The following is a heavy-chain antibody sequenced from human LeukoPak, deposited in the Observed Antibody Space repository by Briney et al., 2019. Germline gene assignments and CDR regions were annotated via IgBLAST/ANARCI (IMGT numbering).Heavy chain of an antibody. D-gene: IGHD6-13*01. CDR1: GFTFADYD. J-gene: IGHJ4*02. CDR2: ISGDGDSA. V-gene: IGHV3-43*02. Sequence: PGGSLRLSCAASGFTFADYDMYWVRQAPEKGLEWVSFISGDGDSAYYADSVKGRFTISRDNSKNSLYLQMNSLRTEDTALYYCAKDSLEAAGNWDSWGQGTLVTVSS. CDR3: AKDSLEAAGNWDS.